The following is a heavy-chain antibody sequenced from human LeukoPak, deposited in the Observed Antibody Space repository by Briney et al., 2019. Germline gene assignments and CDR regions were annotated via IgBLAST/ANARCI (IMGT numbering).Heavy chain of an antibody. D-gene: IGHD6-13*01. Sequence: ASVKVSCKASGGTFSSLTINWVRQAPGQGLEWMGGIIPIFGRANYAQKLQGRVTMTTDTSTSTAYMELRSLRSDDTAVYYCARAGIAAARGNEYFQHWGQGTLVTVSS. CDR3: ARAGIAAARGNEYFQH. CDR1: GGTFSSLT. V-gene: IGHV1-69*05. CDR2: IIPIFGRA. J-gene: IGHJ1*01.